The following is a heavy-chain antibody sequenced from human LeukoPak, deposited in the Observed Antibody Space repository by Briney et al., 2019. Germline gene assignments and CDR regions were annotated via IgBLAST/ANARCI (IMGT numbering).Heavy chain of an antibody. CDR2: IYYSGST. Sequence: SETLSLTCSVSGGSISSNSHYWGWIRQPPGKGLEWIGSIYYSGSTYYNSSLKSRVTISVDTSKNQFPLKLTSATAADTAVYYCARQVYYYDRSGYYYVDFFDFWGQGTLVTVSS. CDR3: ARQVYYYDRSGYYYVDFFDF. CDR1: GGSISSNSHY. J-gene: IGHJ4*02. D-gene: IGHD3-22*01. V-gene: IGHV4-39*01.